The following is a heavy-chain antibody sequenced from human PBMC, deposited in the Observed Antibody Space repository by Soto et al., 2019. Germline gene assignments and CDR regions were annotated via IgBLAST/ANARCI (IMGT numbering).Heavy chain of an antibody. CDR1: GGTFSSYA. D-gene: IGHD2-2*01. Sequence: QVQLVQSGAEVKKPGSSVKVSCKASGGTFSSYAISWVRQAPGQGLEWMGGIIPIFGTANYAQKFQGRVTITADESTSTAYMELSSLRSEDTAVYYCAAALGYCISTSCYHYYYYGMDVWGQGTTVTVSS. J-gene: IGHJ6*02. CDR3: AAALGYCISTSCYHYYYYGMDV. V-gene: IGHV1-69*12. CDR2: IIPIFGTA.